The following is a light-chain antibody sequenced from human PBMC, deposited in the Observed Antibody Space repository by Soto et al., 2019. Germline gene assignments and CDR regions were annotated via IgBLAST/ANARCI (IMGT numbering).Light chain of an antibody. CDR1: QSVSSY. V-gene: IGKV3-11*01. J-gene: IGKJ4*01. CDR3: QQRSNWPVT. Sequence: EIVLTQSPATLSLSPGERATLSCRASQSVSSYLTWYQQKPGQAPRLLIYDASKRATGIPARFSGSGSGADFTLTISSLEPADFAVYFCQQRSNWPVTFGRGTKVEIK. CDR2: DAS.